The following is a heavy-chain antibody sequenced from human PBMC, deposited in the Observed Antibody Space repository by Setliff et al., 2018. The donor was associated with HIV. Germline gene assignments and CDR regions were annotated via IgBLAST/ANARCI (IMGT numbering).Heavy chain of an antibody. CDR2: IRSKAYGGTT. Sequence: GSLRLSCASSGFTFRNYSMSWVRQAPGKGLEWVGFIRSKAYGGTTEYAASVKGRFTISRDDSKSIAYLQMNSLKTEDTAVYYCTRSSGWYEGAYYYYGMDVWGQGTTVTVSS. J-gene: IGHJ6*02. CDR1: GFTFRNYS. CDR3: TRSSGWYEGAYYYYGMDV. V-gene: IGHV3-49*04. D-gene: IGHD6-19*01.